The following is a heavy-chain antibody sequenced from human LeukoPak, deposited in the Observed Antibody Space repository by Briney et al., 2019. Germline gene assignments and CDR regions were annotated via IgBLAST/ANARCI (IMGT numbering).Heavy chain of an antibody. D-gene: IGHD3-16*01. V-gene: IGHV1-18*01. Sequence: ASVKVSCKASGYAFTSYGVSWVRQAPGQGLEWMGWISAYNGNTNYAQKVQARVTMTRDTSTSTAYMELTRLRSDDTAMYYCARDGVPIEYWGQGTLVTVSS. J-gene: IGHJ4*02. CDR2: ISAYNGNT. CDR1: GYAFTSYG. CDR3: ARDGVPIEY.